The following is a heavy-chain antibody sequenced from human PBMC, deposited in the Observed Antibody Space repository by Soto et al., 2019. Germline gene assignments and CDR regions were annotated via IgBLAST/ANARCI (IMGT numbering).Heavy chain of an antibody. Sequence: GGSLRLSCAASGFTFSNAWMSWVRQAPGKGLEWVGRIKSKTDGGTTDYAAPVKGRFTISRDDSKNTLYLQMNSLKTEDTAVYYCTTGQYSSGWPFDYWGQGTLVTVSS. CDR2: IKSKTDGGTT. D-gene: IGHD6-19*01. J-gene: IGHJ4*02. CDR1: GFTFSNAW. V-gene: IGHV3-15*01. CDR3: TTGQYSSGWPFDY.